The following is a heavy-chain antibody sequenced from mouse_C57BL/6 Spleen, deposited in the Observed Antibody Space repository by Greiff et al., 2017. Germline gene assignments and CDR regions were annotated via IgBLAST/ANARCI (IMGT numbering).Heavy chain of an antibody. CDR1: GFSLTSYG. V-gene: IGHV2-5*01. D-gene: IGHD1-1*01. CDR2: IWRGGST. Sequence: VQLVESGPGLVQPSQSLSITCTVSGFSLTSYGVHWVRQSPGKGLEWLGVIWRGGSTDYNAAFMSRLSITKDNSKSQVFFKMNSLQADDTAIYYCAKPRAYGSSEGYAMDYWGQGTSVTVSS. J-gene: IGHJ4*01. CDR3: AKPRAYGSSEGYAMDY.